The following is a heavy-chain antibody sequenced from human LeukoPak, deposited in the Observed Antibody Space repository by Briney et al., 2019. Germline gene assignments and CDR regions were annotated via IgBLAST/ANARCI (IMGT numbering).Heavy chain of an antibody. V-gene: IGHV4-59*01. J-gene: IGHJ5*02. Sequence: SETLSLTCTVSGGSISSYYWSWIRQPPGKGLEWIGYIYYSGSTNYNPSLKSRVTISVDTSKNQFSLKLSSVTAADTAVYYCARVESYYVGSWFDPWGQGTLVTVSS. CDR1: GGSISSYY. CDR3: ARVESYYVGSWFDP. D-gene: IGHD1-26*01. CDR2: IYYSGST.